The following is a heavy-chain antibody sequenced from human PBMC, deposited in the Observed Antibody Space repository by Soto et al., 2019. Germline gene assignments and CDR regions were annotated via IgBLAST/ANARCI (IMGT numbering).Heavy chain of an antibody. CDR1: GFTFSSYA. CDR3: ARDAGYCGGGRCYDYYYGMDV. CDR2: ISYDGSNK. J-gene: IGHJ6*02. V-gene: IGHV3-30-3*01. Sequence: PGGSLRLSCAASGFTFSSYAMHWVRQAPGKGLEWVAVISYDGSNKYYADSVKGRFTISRDNSKNSLYLQMASLRAEDTALYYCARDAGYCGGGRCYDYYYGMDVWGQGTTVTVSS. D-gene: IGHD2-15*01.